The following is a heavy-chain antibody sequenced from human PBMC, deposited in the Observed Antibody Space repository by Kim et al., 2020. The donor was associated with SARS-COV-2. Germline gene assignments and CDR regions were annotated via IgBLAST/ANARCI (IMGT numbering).Heavy chain of an antibody. CDR2: ISYDGSNK. V-gene: IGHV3-33*05. D-gene: IGHD6-13*01. CDR1: GFTFSSYG. CDR3: ARDQSAGYSSSWNDY. J-gene: IGHJ4*02. Sequence: GGSLRLSCAASGFTFSSYGMHWVRQAPGKGLEWVAVISYDGSNKYYADSVKGRFTISRDNSKNTLYRQMNSLRAEDTAVYYCARDQSAGYSSSWNDYWGQGTLVTVSS.